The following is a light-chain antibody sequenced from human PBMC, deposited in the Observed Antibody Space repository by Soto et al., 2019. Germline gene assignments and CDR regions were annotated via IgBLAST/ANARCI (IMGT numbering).Light chain of an antibody. CDR3: QQTYRAPLT. V-gene: IGKV1-39*01. CDR2: GAS. CDR1: QSISTY. J-gene: IGKJ4*01. Sequence: DIQMTQSPSSLSASVGDRVTITCRASQSISTYLNWYQQKPGNAPTVLIYGASSLQSGVPSRFSGGGSGTDFTLSISSLQPEDFATYYCQQTYRAPLTFGGGTNVEIK.